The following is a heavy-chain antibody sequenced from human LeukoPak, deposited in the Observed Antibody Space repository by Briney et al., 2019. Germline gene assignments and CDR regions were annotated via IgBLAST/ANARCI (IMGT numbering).Heavy chain of an antibody. V-gene: IGHV4-34*01. CDR3: ARGGIVVVVAATGWFDP. CDR2: INHSGST. CDR1: GGSFSGYY. D-gene: IGHD2-15*01. J-gene: IGHJ5*02. Sequence: PSETLSLTCAVYGGSFSGYYWSWIRQPPGNGLEWIGGINHSGSTNYNPSLKSRVTISVDTSKNQFSLKLSSVTAADTAVYYCARGGIVVVVAATGWFDPWGEGTLVTVSS.